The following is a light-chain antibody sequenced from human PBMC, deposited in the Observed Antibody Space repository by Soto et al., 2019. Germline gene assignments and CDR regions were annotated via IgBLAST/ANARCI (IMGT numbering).Light chain of an antibody. J-gene: IGKJ5*01. CDR2: AAH. CDR1: HGNSSY. V-gene: IGKV1-8*01. Sequence: ALRTTQSPSSFSQSTGDRVTITCRASHGNSSYLAWYQHKPGKAPKLLIYAAHTSQSGVPSRFSGSGSGTDFTLTISCLKSEDVETYTCQHYYNYTITFGQGRILEIK. CDR3: QHYYNYTIT.